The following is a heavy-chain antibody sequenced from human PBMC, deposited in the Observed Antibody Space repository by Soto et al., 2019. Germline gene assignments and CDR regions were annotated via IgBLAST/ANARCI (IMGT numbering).Heavy chain of an antibody. J-gene: IGHJ4*02. CDR2: IYSSGET. D-gene: IGHD3-9*01. CDR1: RDSISGLY. CDR3: ARASQCKSYFDCFAWIDY. Sequence: QVQLQESGPGLVRPSETLSLTCTVSRDSISGLYCTWIRQPAGKGLEWIGRIYSSGETNYNPSLTGRVIMSLDTSKNQFSLKLTSVTAADTAVYYWARASQCKSYFDCFAWIDYWGQGTLVTVSS. V-gene: IGHV4-4*07.